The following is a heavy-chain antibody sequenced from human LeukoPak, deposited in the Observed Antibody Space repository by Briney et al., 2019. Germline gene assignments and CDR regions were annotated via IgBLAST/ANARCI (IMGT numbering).Heavy chain of an antibody. D-gene: IGHD6-13*01. CDR1: GYTFTSYD. V-gene: IGHV1-8*01. Sequence: ASVNVSCKASGYTFTSYDINWVRQATGQGLEWMGWMNPNSGNTGYAQKFQGRVTMTRNTSISTAYMELSSLRSEDTAVYYCARGGSSWYYGTRNWFDPWGQGTLVTVSS. CDR2: MNPNSGNT. J-gene: IGHJ5*02. CDR3: ARGGSSWYYGTRNWFDP.